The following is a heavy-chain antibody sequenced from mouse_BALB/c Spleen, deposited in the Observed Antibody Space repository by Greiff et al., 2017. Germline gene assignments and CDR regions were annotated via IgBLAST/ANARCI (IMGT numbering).Heavy chain of an antibody. D-gene: IGHD2-4*01. Sequence: EVKVVESGGGLVKPGGSLKLSCAASGFTFSDYYMYWVRQTPEKRLEWVATISDGGSYTYYPDSVKGRFTITRDNAKNNLYLQMSSLKSEDTAMYYCARGSTMITTEDFDYWGQGTTLTVSS. CDR3: ARGSTMITTEDFDY. CDR2: ISDGGSYT. V-gene: IGHV5-4*02. J-gene: IGHJ2*01. CDR1: GFTFSDYY.